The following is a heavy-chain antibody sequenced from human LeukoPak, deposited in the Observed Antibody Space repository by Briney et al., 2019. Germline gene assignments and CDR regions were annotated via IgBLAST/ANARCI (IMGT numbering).Heavy chain of an antibody. CDR3: ARVRGYGRSVDAFDI. Sequence: ASVKVSCKASGYTFTSYYMHWVRQAPGQGLEWVGIINPSGGSTSYAQKFQGRVTMTRDMSTSTVYMELSSLRSEDTAVYYCARVRGYGRSVDAFDIWGQGTMVTVSS. J-gene: IGHJ3*02. D-gene: IGHD5-12*01. V-gene: IGHV1-46*01. CDR1: GYTFTSYY. CDR2: INPSGGST.